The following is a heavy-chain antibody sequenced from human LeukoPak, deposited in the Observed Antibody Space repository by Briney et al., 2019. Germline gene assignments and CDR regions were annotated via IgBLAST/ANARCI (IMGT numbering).Heavy chain of an antibody. CDR3: ARLRSGGGNHGLDY. V-gene: IGHV4-31*03. J-gene: IGHJ4*02. D-gene: IGHD2-15*01. Sequence: SETLSLTCTVSGGSISSGGYYWSWIRQHPGKGLEWIGYIYYSGSTYYNPSLKSRVTISVDTSKNQFSLKLSSVTAADTAVYYCARLRSGGGNHGLDYWGQGTLVTVSS. CDR1: GGSISSGGYY. CDR2: IYYSGST.